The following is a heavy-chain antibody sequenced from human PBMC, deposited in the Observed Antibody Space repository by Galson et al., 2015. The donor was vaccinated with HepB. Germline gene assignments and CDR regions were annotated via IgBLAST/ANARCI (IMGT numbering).Heavy chain of an antibody. D-gene: IGHD2-2*01. J-gene: IGHJ5*02. Sequence: LSLTCAVYGGSFSGYYWSWIRQPPGKGLEWIGEINHSGSTHYNPSLKSRVTISVDTSKNQFSLKLSSVTAADTAVYYCARGGADIVVVPAAKRYNWFDPWGQGTLVTVSS. V-gene: IGHV4-34*01. CDR3: ARGGADIVVVPAAKRYNWFDP. CDR2: INHSGST. CDR1: GGSFSGYY.